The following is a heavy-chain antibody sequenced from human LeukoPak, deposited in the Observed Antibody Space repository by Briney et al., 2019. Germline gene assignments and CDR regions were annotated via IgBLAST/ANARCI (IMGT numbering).Heavy chain of an antibody. CDR2: MNPNSGNT. V-gene: IGHV1-8*01. J-gene: IGHJ6*02. CDR3: ARGAYYYYGMDV. Sequence: ASVKVSCKASGYTFTRFHMHWVRQAPGQGLEWMGWMNPNSGNTGYAQKFQGRVTMTRNTSISTAYMELSSLRSEDTAVYYCARGAYYYYGMDVWGQGTTVTVSS. CDR1: GYTFTRFH.